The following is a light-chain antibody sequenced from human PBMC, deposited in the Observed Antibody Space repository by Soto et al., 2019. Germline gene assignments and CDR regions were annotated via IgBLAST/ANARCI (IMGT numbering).Light chain of an antibody. CDR1: QSVLYSSNNKNY. J-gene: IGKJ1*01. CDR2: WPS. Sequence: DIVMTQSPDSLAVSLGERATINCKSSQSVLYSSNNKNYLAWYQQKPGQPPKLLIYWPSTRESGLPDRVSGSGSGTDFTVTISSRQAVDGAVDCCQQYHNPPRNFGQGTKVEIK. V-gene: IGKV4-1*01. CDR3: QQYHNPPRN.